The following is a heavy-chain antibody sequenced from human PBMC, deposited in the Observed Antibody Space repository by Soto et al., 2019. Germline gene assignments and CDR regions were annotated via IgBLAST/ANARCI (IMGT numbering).Heavy chain of an antibody. D-gene: IGHD3-10*01. J-gene: IGHJ4*02. CDR3: ARTLGSYGSGRFDY. Sequence: GASVKVSGKASGGTFSSYAISWVRQSPGQGLEWMGGIIPIFGTANYAQKFQGRVTITADESTSTAYMELSSLRSEDTAVYYCARTLGSYGSGRFDYWGQGTLVTVSS. CDR1: GGTFSSYA. V-gene: IGHV1-69*13. CDR2: IIPIFGTA.